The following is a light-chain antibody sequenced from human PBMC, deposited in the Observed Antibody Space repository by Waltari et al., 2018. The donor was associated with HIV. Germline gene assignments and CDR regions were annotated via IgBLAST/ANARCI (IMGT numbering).Light chain of an antibody. CDR1: QDVGNS. CDR2: GAY. CDR3: HTYFSDPCT. V-gene: IGKV1-NL1*01. Sequence: DIQMSQFPSSLPASVGDRVTIPYRPTQDVGNSVCLYQQRPGTVPRVLGSGAYIRHSAVESRFTGSRSGTEYAHTISKLLPEDSAPYFCHTYFSDPCTFGGATTVKI. J-gene: IGKJ4*02.